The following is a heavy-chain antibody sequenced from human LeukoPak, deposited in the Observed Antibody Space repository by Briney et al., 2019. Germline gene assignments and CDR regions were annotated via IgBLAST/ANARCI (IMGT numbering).Heavy chain of an antibody. CDR3: ARNSRVASTSGLNY. Sequence: SVKVSCRGFGYNFTNYGISWVRQAPGQGLEWMGEITPIFGEAQNAEKFQGRVTITADEPTSTVYMELTSLRLDDTAMYYCARNSRVASTSGLNYWGQGTLVTVSS. CDR1: GYNFTNYG. V-gene: IGHV1-69*13. D-gene: IGHD5-12*01. CDR2: ITPIFGEA. J-gene: IGHJ4*02.